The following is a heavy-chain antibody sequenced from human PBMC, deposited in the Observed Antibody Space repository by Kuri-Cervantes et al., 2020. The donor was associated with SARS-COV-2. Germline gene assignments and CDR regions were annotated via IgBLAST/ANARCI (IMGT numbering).Heavy chain of an antibody. Sequence: SETLSLTCTVSGGSISSSSYYWGWIRQPPGKGLEWIGSIYHSGSTYYNPSLKSRVTISVDTSKNQFSLKLSSVTAADTAVYYCASAPGGGYYYGSGSPYYFDYWGQGTLVTVSS. D-gene: IGHD3-10*01. J-gene: IGHJ4*02. CDR1: GGSISSSSYY. CDR2: IYHSGST. CDR3: ASAPGGGYYYGSGSPYYFDY. V-gene: IGHV4-39*01.